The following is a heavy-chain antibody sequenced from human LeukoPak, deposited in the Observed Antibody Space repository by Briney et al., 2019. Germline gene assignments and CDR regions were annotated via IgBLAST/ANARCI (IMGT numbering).Heavy chain of an antibody. D-gene: IGHD3-10*01. J-gene: IGHJ5*02. CDR2: INPNSGGT. CDR3: ARDPYGSGSYPENWFDP. V-gene: IGHV1-2*02. Sequence: GASVKVSCKASGYTFTGYYMHWVRQAPGQGLEWMGWINPNSGGTKYAQQFQGRVTMTRDTSISTAYMDLNRLRSDDTAVYYCARDPYGSGSYPENWFDPWGQGTLVTVSS. CDR1: GYTFTGYY.